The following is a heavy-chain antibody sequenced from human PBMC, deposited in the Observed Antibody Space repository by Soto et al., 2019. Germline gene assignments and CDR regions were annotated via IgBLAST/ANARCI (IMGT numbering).Heavy chain of an antibody. J-gene: IGHJ5*02. V-gene: IGHV2-5*02. CDR1: GFSLSTSGVG. CDR2: IYWDDDK. Sequence: QITLKESGPTLVKPTQTLTLTCTFSGFSLSTSGVGVGWIRQPPGKALEWLALIYWDDDKRYSPSLKSRLTNTTDSSXHXMVLTMTNMDPVDTATYYCAHSSCSGGSCYGGWFDPWGQGTLVTVSS. CDR3: AHSSCSGGSCYGGWFDP. D-gene: IGHD2-15*01.